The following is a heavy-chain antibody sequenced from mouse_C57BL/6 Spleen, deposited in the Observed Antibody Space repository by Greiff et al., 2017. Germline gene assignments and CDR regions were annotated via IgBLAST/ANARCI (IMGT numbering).Heavy chain of an antibody. J-gene: IGHJ4*01. CDR2: INPSTGGT. CDR3: ANLDYDDAMDY. D-gene: IGHD2-4*01. V-gene: IGHV1-43*01. Sequence: EVQLQQSGPELVKPGASVKISCKASGYSFPGYYMHWVNQSSEKSLEWIGDINPSTGGTSYNQKFKGKATLTVDKSSSTAYMQLKSLTSEDSAVYYCANLDYDDAMDYWGQGTSVTVSS. CDR1: GYSFPGYY.